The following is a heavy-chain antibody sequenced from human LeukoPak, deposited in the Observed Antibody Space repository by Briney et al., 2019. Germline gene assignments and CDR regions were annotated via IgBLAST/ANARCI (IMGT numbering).Heavy chain of an antibody. V-gene: IGHV3-23*01. J-gene: IGHJ4*02. CDR1: GFPFSSYA. Sequence: PGGSLRLSCAASGFPFSSYAMSWVRQAPGKGLEWVSTITNGDSTYFADSVKGRFTLSRDNSKNTLYLQMNSLRAGDTAVYYCAKRALDTALAPGYFDSWGQGTLVTVSS. D-gene: IGHD5-18*01. CDR2: ITNGDST. CDR3: AKRALDTALAPGYFDS.